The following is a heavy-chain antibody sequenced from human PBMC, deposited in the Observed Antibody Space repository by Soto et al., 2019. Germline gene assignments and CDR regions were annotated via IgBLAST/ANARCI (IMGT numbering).Heavy chain of an antibody. J-gene: IGHJ4*02. CDR2: ISSSTFSI. V-gene: IGHV3-48*02. CDR3: AGARRGSAVIGHCDY. CDR1: GFTFSSYG. Sequence: EVQLVESGGVLIQPGDSLRLSCAASGFTFSSYGMTWVRQAPGKGLEWISYISSSTFSIYYADSVKGRFSVSRDNAKNSLFLQMNSLRDDDTAVYYCAGARRGSAVIGHCDYWGQGTLVTVSS. D-gene: IGHD3-22*01.